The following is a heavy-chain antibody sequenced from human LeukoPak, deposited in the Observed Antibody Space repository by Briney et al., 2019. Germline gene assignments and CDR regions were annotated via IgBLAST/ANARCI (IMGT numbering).Heavy chain of an antibody. D-gene: IGHD3-3*01. V-gene: IGHV1-2*02. CDR1: GYTFTGHY. CDR3: AREGLISILGVDYMDV. Sequence: ASVKVSCKASGYTFTGHYMHWVRQAPGEGLEWMGWINVETGASNYAQKFEDRVTMTRDTSISTAYMELSSLRSDDTAVYYCAREGLISILGVDYMDVWGKGTTVTVSS. J-gene: IGHJ6*03. CDR2: INVETGAS.